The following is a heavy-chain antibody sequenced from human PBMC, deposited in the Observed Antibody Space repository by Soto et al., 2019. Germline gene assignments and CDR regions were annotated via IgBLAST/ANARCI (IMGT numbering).Heavy chain of an antibody. V-gene: IGHV3-30*18. D-gene: IGHD2-15*01. Sequence: GGSLRLSCAASGFTFSSYGMHWVRQAPGKXLEWVAVISYDGSNKYYADSVKGRFTISRDNSKNTLYLQMNSLRAEDTAVYYCAKAHYCSGGSCLLHLDYYYYGMDVWGQGPTVTVSS. CDR3: AKAHYCSGGSCLLHLDYYYYGMDV. CDR2: ISYDGSNK. CDR1: GFTFSSYG. J-gene: IGHJ6*02.